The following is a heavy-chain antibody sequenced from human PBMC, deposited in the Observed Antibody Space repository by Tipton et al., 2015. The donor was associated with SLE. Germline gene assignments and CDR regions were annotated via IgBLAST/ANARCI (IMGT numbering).Heavy chain of an antibody. CDR1: GFTFSSYG. V-gene: IGHV3-30*18. CDR3: AKDPARGDAGYFDY. Sequence: QVQLVQSGGGVVQPGRSLRLSCAASGFTFSSYGMHWVRQAPGKGLEWVAVISYDGSNKYYADSVKGRFTISRDNSKNTLYLQMNSLRAEDTAVYYCAKDPARGDAGYFDYWGQGTLVTVSS. CDR2: ISYDGSNK. D-gene: IGHD5-24*01. J-gene: IGHJ4*02.